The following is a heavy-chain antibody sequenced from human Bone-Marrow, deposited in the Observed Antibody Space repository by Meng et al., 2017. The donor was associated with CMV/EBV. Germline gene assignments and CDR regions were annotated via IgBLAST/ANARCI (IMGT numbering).Heavy chain of an antibody. J-gene: IGHJ6*02. V-gene: IGHV4-59*01. CDR3: ARMVPLGSMDV. Sequence: GSLRLSCTVSGGSISSYYWSWIRQPPGKGLEWIGYIYYSGSTNYNPSLKSRVTISVDTSKNQFSLKLSSVTAADTAVYYCARMVPLGSMDVWGQGTTVTVSS. D-gene: IGHD3-10*01. CDR2: IYYSGST. CDR1: GGSISSYY.